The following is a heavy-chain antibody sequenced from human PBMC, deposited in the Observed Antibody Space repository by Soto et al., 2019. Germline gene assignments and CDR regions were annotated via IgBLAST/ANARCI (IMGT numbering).Heavy chain of an antibody. V-gene: IGHV4-4*07. Sequence: SETLSLTCTVSGGSISIYYWSWIRHPAGKGLEWIGRIYTSGSTNYNPSLKSRVTMSVDTSKNQFSLKLSSVTAADTAVYYCAGGYCSGGSCPFDYWGQGTLVTVSS. CDR1: GGSISIYY. J-gene: IGHJ4*02. CDR3: AGGYCSGGSCPFDY. CDR2: IYTSGST. D-gene: IGHD2-15*01.